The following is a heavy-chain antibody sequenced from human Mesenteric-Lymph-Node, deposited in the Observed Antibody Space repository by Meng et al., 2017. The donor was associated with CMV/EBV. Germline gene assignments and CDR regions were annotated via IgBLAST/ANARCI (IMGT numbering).Heavy chain of an antibody. Sequence: GGSLRLSCAASGFSFSTSAMSWVRKAPGKGLEWVSGISASGSRTYAADSVKGRFTISRDNSKNTVWLQMNSLGVEDTAVYYCAQGGHYDILSGYETLDYWGQGTLVTV. CDR3: AQGGHYDILSGYETLDY. D-gene: IGHD3-9*01. CDR1: GFSFSTSA. CDR2: ISASGSRT. V-gene: IGHV3-23*01. J-gene: IGHJ4*02.